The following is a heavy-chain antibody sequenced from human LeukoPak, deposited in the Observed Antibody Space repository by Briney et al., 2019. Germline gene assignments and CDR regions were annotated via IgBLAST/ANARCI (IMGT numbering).Heavy chain of an antibody. J-gene: IGHJ4*02. CDR1: GDSISSYY. D-gene: IGHD2-21*01. CDR3: ARVHIVTGNYFDS. Sequence: PSETLSLTCNVSGDSISSYYWGWLRQAGGKALEWIGRIYTSGYTNYNPSLESRVTMSIDTSKSQFSLKLRSVTAADTAVYYCARVHIVTGNYFDSWGLGALVTVSS. CDR2: IYTSGYT. V-gene: IGHV4-4*07.